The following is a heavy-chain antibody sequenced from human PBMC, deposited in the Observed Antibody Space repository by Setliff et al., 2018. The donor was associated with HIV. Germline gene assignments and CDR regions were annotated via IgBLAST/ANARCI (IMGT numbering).Heavy chain of an antibody. J-gene: IGHJ5*01. Sequence: SETLSLTCTVSGGSISSGTYYWSWIRQPAGKGLEWIGHIYTDGSTNLNPSLRSRVTISADTPKNQLSLKLTSVTAADTAVYYCAMLDTSDYFRNNWFDSWGQGTLVTVSS. CDR1: GGSISSGTYY. CDR2: IYTDGST. D-gene: IGHD3-22*01. V-gene: IGHV4-61*09. CDR3: AMLDTSDYFRNNWFDS.